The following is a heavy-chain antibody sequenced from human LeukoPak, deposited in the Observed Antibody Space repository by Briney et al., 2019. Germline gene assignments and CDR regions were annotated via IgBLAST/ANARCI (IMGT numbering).Heavy chain of an antibody. D-gene: IGHD3-10*01. Sequence: PGRSLRLSCAASGFTFSDYALSWVRQAPGKGLEWVSAISGSDTNTNYADSVKGRFTISRDNSKNTLYLQMNSLRAEDTAVYYCAKHLWRDLLWFGEGYYFGYWGQGTLVTVSS. CDR2: ISGSDTNT. CDR1: GFTFSDYA. J-gene: IGHJ4*02. CDR3: AKHLWRDLLWFGEGYYFGY. V-gene: IGHV3-23*01.